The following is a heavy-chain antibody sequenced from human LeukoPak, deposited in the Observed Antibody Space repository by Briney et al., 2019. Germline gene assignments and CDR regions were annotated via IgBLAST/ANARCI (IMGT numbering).Heavy chain of an antibody. V-gene: IGHV3-23*01. Sequence: PGGSLRLCCAASGFTFSSYAMSWVRQAAGKGLEWVSAITGSAGTTYYADSVKGRFTISRDNSNNTLYLQMDSLRAEDTAVYYCAKSTVGSGWYYFDYWGQGTLVTVSS. CDR3: AKSTVGSGWYYFDY. CDR1: GFTFSSYA. CDR2: ITGSAGTT. D-gene: IGHD6-19*01. J-gene: IGHJ4*02.